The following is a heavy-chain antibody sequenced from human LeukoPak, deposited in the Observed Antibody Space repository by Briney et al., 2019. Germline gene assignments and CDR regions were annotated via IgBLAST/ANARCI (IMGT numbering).Heavy chain of an antibody. Sequence: PGGSLRLSCAASGFTFSGFGMHWVRQAPGKGLQWVAVISSDGSNKFYADSVAGRFTISRDNSKNTVFLQMSSLRPEDTAVYFCGTEGGARGVDTVRYEYWGQGTLVTVPS. CDR1: GFTFSGFG. V-gene: IGHV3-30*03. CDR3: GTEGGARGVDTVRYEY. CDR2: ISSDGSNK. D-gene: IGHD2-8*02. J-gene: IGHJ1*01.